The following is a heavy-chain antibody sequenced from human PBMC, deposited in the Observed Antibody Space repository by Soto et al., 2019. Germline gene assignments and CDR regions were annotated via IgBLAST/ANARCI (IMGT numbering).Heavy chain of an antibody. CDR2: IVGSRTTI. CDR3: AKGGEAESRYDS. J-gene: IGHJ4*02. Sequence: EVQLLESGGRLVQPGESLRLSCAASEFNFSNYAMSWVRQAPGNGMEWVSAIVGSRTTIYYADSVKGRFRISRDNSRSTLYLQMNSLRAEDSAVYYCAKGGEAESRYDSWGQGTLVIVSS. D-gene: IGHD3-10*01. CDR1: EFNFSNYA. V-gene: IGHV3-23*01.